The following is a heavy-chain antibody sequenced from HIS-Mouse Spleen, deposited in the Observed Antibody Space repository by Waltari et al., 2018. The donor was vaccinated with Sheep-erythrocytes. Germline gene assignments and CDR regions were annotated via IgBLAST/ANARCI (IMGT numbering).Heavy chain of an antibody. Sequence: QVQLQQWGAGLLKPSETLSLPCAVHGGSFSVYYWSWIRQPPGKGLEWIGEINHSGSTNYNPSLKSRVTISVDTSKNQFSLKLSSVTAADTAVYYCALSVDLAGAFDIWGQGTMVTVSS. CDR3: ALSVDLAGAFDI. V-gene: IGHV4-34*01. CDR2: INHSGST. CDR1: GGSFSVYY. J-gene: IGHJ3*02. D-gene: IGHD6-19*01.